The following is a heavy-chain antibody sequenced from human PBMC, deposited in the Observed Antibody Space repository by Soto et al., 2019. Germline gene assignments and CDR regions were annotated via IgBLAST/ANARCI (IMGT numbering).Heavy chain of an antibody. V-gene: IGHV1-18*04. CDR2: ISAYNGNT. J-gene: IGHJ3*02. CDR3: ARDAPYYYDSSAPAGAFDI. CDR1: GYTFTSYG. Sequence: VKVSCKASGYTFTSYGISWVRQAPGQGLEWMGWISAYNGNTNYAQKLQGRVTMTTDTSTSTAYMELRSLRSDDTAVYYCARDAPYYYDSSAPAGAFDIWGQGTMVTVSS. D-gene: IGHD3-22*01.